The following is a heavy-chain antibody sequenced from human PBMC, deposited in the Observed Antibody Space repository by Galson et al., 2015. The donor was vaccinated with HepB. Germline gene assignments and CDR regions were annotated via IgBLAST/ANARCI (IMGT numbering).Heavy chain of an antibody. D-gene: IGHD3-3*01. J-gene: IGHJ6*03. CDR2: ISPSGGST. V-gene: IGHV1-46*01. CDR3: ARGRDSDFWSGYYPIYSCYMDV. CDR1: GYTFTNYY. Sequence: SVKVSCKASGYTFTNYYIHWVRQAPGQGLEWMGIISPSGGSTIYAQNFQGRVTITRDTSTSTVYMELSSLRSEDTAVYYCARGRDSDFWSGYYPIYSCYMDVWGKGTTVTVSS.